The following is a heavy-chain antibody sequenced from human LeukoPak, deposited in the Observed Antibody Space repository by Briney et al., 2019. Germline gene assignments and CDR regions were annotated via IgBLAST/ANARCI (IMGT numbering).Heavy chain of an antibody. J-gene: IGHJ4*02. CDR2: ISSSGYTI. CDR1: GFSFSDYY. Sequence: GGSLRLSCEASGFSFSDYYVTWIRQAPGKGLEWLSYISSSGYTIYYADSVKGRFTTSRDNAKNSLYLQMNSLRVEDTAVYYCAKGQSSYYDSSGSLDSWGQGTLVTVSS. D-gene: IGHD3-22*01. V-gene: IGHV3-11*04. CDR3: AKGQSSYYDSSGSLDS.